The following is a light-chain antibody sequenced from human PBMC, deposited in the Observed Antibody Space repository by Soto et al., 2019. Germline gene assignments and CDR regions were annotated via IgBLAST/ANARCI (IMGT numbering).Light chain of an antibody. CDR1: QSVSGN. CDR3: QQYNNWLFT. V-gene: IGKV3-15*01. CDR2: GAS. J-gene: IGKJ4*01. Sequence: EIVMTQSPATLSVSPGERVTLSCRARQSVSGNLAWYQQKPGQAPRLLIHGASTRASGIPAMFSGSGSGTEFTLTISSLQSEDFAVYDCQQYNNWLFTFGGGTRVEIK.